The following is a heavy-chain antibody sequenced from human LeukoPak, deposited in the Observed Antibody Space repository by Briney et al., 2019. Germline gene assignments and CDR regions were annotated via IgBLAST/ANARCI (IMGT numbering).Heavy chain of an antibody. CDR2: ISGSGGSK. V-gene: IGHV3-23*01. J-gene: IGHJ4*02. CDR1: GFAFSKYA. Sequence: GGSLRLSCAASGFAFSKYAMSWVRQAPGKGLEWVSAISGSGGSKYYADSVKGRFTISRDNSKNTLYVQMNGLRAEDTATYYCAKGTTYYDILTGYGYPYYFDHWGQGTLVTVSS. CDR3: AKGTTYYDILTGYGYPYYFDH. D-gene: IGHD3-9*01.